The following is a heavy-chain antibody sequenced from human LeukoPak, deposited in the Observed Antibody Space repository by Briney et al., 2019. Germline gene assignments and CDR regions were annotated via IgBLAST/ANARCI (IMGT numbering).Heavy chain of an antibody. D-gene: IGHD3-22*01. Sequence: SVKVSCKASGGTFSSYAISWVRQAPGQGLEWMGGIIPTFGTANYAQKFQGRVTITADESTSTAYMELSSLRSEDTAVYYCARVGYYDSSGYPESPFDYWGQGTLVTVSS. V-gene: IGHV1-69*13. CDR3: ARVGYYDSSGYPESPFDY. CDR1: GGTFSSYA. J-gene: IGHJ4*02. CDR2: IIPTFGTA.